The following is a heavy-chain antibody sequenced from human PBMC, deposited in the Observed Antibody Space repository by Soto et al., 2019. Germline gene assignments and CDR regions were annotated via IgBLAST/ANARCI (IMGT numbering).Heavy chain of an antibody. CDR1: GYTFTSYG. Sequence: SVKVSCRASGYTFTSYGISWVRQAPGQGLEWMGWISAYNGNTNYAQKLQGRVTMTTDTSTSTAYMELRSLRSDDTAVYYCARGDDILTGYYNVYWGQGTLVTVS. CDR2: ISAYNGNT. J-gene: IGHJ4*02. V-gene: IGHV1-18*01. CDR3: ARGDDILTGYYNVY. D-gene: IGHD3-9*01.